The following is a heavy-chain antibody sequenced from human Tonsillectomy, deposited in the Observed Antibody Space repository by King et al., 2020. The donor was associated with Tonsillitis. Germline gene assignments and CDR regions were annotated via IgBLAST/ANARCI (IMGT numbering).Heavy chain of an antibody. CDR1: GGSINSHY. CDR3: AAGRSTSSVGDNWLDP. Sequence: VQLQESGPGLVNPSETLSLTCTVSGGSINSHYWSWIRQPPGKGLEWIAYIHHTGSLRYNPSLQSQVTISLAQARHRFSLKLTSMTAADTAVYYCAAGRSTSSVGDNWLDPWGQGTLVTVSS. J-gene: IGHJ5*02. CDR2: IHHTGSL. D-gene: IGHD6-6*01. V-gene: IGHV4-59*11.